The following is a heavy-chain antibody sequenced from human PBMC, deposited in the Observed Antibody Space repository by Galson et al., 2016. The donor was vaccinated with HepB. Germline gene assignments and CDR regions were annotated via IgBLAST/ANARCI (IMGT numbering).Heavy chain of an antibody. V-gene: IGHV1-18*01. CDR3: VRVLYYDILTGYYTGFDY. D-gene: IGHD3-9*01. Sequence: SVKVSCKASGYSFTNYGITWVRQAPGQGLEWMGWISGYTGDTSFAKSLQGRVIMTTDTYTNTAYMELRSLRSDDTAVYYCVRVLYYDILTGYYTGFDYWGQGTLVTVSS. CDR2: ISGYTGDT. J-gene: IGHJ4*02. CDR1: GYSFTNYG.